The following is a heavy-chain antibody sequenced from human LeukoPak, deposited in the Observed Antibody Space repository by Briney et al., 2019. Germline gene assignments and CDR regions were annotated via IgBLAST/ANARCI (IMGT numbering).Heavy chain of an antibody. CDR3: AKAAPTYYYDSSGYYPGDY. J-gene: IGHJ4*02. V-gene: IGHV3-30*18. Sequence: GESLKISCAASGFTFSSYGMHWVRQAPGKGLEWVAVISYDGSNKYYADSVKGRFTISRDNSKNTLYLQMNSLRAEDTAVYYCAKAAPTYYYDSSGYYPGDYWGQGTLVTVSS. D-gene: IGHD3-22*01. CDR2: ISYDGSNK. CDR1: GFTFSSYG.